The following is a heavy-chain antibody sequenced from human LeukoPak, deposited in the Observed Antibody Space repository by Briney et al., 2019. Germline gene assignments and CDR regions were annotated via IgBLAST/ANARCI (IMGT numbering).Heavy chain of an antibody. J-gene: IGHJ4*02. Sequence: GGSLRLSCAASGFTFSNYNMNWVRQAPGRGLEWVAHLKEDGSQKNYVDSVKGRFTVSRDNAKNSLYLQMNSLRAEDTAVYYCARFGLVAAIDYWGQGTLVTVSS. V-gene: IGHV3-7*04. CDR1: GFTFSNYN. CDR2: LKEDGSQK. CDR3: ARFGLVAAIDY. D-gene: IGHD5-12*01.